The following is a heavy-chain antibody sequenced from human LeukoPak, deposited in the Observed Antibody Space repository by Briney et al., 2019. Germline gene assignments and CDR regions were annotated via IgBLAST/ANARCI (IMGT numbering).Heavy chain of an antibody. Sequence: SETLSLTCTVSGDSVSNGNYYWSWLRQPPGQPLEWIGYIYYTGNTYYNPSLEGRVTLSVDTSKNQFSLKLSSVTAADTAVYYCARTLYYYGSGSYYNGSYYYYGMDVWGQGTTVTVSS. CDR2: IYYTGNT. CDR1: GDSVSNGNYY. V-gene: IGHV4-61*01. D-gene: IGHD3-10*01. J-gene: IGHJ6*02. CDR3: ARTLYYYGSGSYYNGSYYYYGMDV.